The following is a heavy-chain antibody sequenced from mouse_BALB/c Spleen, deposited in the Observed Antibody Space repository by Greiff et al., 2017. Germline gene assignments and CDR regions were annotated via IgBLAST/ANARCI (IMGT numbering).Heavy chain of an antibody. CDR1: GYSFTGYT. Sequence: VQLQQSGPGLVKPGASMKISCKASGYSFTGYTMNWVKQSHGKKLEWIGLINRYNGGTSSNQKFKGKGTLTVVKSSSTAYMELLNLTSEDAAVSYCESYYYGSCSWFAYWGQGTLVTVSA. D-gene: IGHD1-1*01. J-gene: IGHJ3*01. CDR3: ESYYYGSCSWFAY. CDR2: INRYNGGT. V-gene: IGHV1-18*01.